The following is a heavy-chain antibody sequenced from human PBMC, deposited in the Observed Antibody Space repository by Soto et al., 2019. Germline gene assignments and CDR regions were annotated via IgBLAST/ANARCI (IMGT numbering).Heavy chain of an antibody. D-gene: IGHD2-15*01. J-gene: IGHJ5*02. CDR1: GGTVSSYT. CDR2: IIPILGIA. V-gene: IGHV1-69*04. Sequence: RASVKVSCRDSGGTVSSYTISWVRQAPGQGLEWMGRIIPILGIANYAQKFQGRVTITADKSTSTAYMELSSLRSEDTAVYYCARDLYCSGGSCYSSMSWFDPWVQGTLVTVSS. CDR3: ARDLYCSGGSCYSSMSWFDP.